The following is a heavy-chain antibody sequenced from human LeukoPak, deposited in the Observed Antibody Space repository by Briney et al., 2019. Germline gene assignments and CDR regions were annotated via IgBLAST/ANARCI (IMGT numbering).Heavy chain of an antibody. J-gene: IGHJ4*02. D-gene: IGHD3-16*01. V-gene: IGHV3-33*01. CDR2: IWSDGSIK. CDR1: AFIFSSYG. CDR3: ARDLCYAPDY. Sequence: PRRCLRLACAAAAFIFSSYGMRWVRQAPGKGLEWVAVIWSDGSIKFYGDSVKGRFTISRDNSKNTLYLQMDSLRPEDTAIYYCARDLCYAPDYWGQGTLVTVSS.